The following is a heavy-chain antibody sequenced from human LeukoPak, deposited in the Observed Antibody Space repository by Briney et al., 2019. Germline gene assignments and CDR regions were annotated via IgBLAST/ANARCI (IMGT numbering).Heavy chain of an antibody. CDR1: GFTFSSYA. Sequence: PGRSLRLSCAASGFTFSSYAMHWVRQAPGKGLEWVAVISYDGSNKYYADSVKGRFTISRDSSKNTLYLQMNSLRAEDTAVYYCARGRIVIAPHDYWGQGTLVTVSS. D-gene: IGHD3-22*01. CDR2: ISYDGSNK. V-gene: IGHV3-30-3*01. CDR3: ARGRIVIAPHDY. J-gene: IGHJ4*02.